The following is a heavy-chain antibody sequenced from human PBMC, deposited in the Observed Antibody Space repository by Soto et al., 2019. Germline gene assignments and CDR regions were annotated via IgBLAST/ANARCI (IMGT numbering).Heavy chain of an antibody. CDR3: ASGPPYRRITIFSSSYYGFDY. D-gene: IGHD3-9*01. Sequence: PGGSLRLSCAASGFTFSCYSMNWLRQAPGKGLEWVSSISSSSSYIYYADSVKGRFTISRDNAKNSLYLQMNSLRAEDTAVYYCASGPPYRRITIFSSSYYGFDYWGQGTLVTVSS. J-gene: IGHJ4*02. CDR1: GFTFSCYS. CDR2: ISSSSSYI. V-gene: IGHV3-21*01.